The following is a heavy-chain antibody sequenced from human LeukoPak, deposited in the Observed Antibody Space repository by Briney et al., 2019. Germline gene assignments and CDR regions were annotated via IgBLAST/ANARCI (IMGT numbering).Heavy chain of an antibody. CDR2: IRSKANNYAT. CDR3: TPGVSVSGY. CDR1: GFTFSASA. Sequence: GSLRLSCAASGFTFSASAMHWVRQASGKGLEWVGRIRSKANNYATAYAASVEGRFTISRDDSKNTAYLQMNILKTEDTAVYYCTPGVSVSGYWGQGTLVTVSS. D-gene: IGHD5/OR15-5a*01. V-gene: IGHV3-73*01. J-gene: IGHJ1*01.